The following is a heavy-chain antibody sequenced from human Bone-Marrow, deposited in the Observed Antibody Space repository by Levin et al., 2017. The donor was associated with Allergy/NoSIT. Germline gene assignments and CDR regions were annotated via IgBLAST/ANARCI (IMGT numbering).Heavy chain of an antibody. CDR2: INNDGSGT. J-gene: IGHJ2*01. CDR3: ARDRGRDYGDYVWYFDL. Sequence: ETLSLTCAASGFTFSSYWMYWVRQPPGKGLVWVSRINNDGSGTSYADSVKGRFTISRDNAKNTQYLQMNSLGVEDTAVYYCARDRGRDYGDYVWYFDLWGRGTLVTVSS. CDR1: GFTFSSYW. D-gene: IGHD4-17*01. V-gene: IGHV3-74*01.